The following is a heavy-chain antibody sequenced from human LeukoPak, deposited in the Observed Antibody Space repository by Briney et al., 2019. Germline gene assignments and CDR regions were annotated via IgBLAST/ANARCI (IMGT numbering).Heavy chain of an antibody. CDR2: ISYDGSNK. D-gene: IGHD3-16*02. V-gene: IGHV3-30-3*01. J-gene: IGHJ4*02. Sequence: PGGSLRLSCAASGFTFSSCAISWVRQAPGKGLEWVAVISYDGSNKYYADSVKGRFTISRDNSKNTLYLQMNSLRAEDTAVYYCARESYDYVWGSYRYYFDYWGQGTLVTVSS. CDR3: ARESYDYVWGSYRYYFDY. CDR1: GFTFSSCA.